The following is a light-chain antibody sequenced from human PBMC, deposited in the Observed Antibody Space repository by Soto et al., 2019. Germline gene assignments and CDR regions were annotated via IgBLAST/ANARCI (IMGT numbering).Light chain of an antibody. CDR2: AAS. CDR1: QGISSY. J-gene: IGKJ4*01. V-gene: IGKV1-9*01. Sequence: DIQLTQSPSFLSASVGDRVTITCRASQGISSYLAWYQQKPGKAPKLLIYAASTLQSGVPSRFSGSGSGTEFTLTISSLRPEDFATYYCLQDYNYPLTFGGGTKVDIK. CDR3: LQDYNYPLT.